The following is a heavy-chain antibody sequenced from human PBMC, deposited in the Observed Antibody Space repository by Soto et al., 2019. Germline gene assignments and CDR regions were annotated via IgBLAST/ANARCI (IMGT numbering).Heavy chain of an antibody. Sequence: QYTVKESGSVLVQPRETLTLTCTVSGFSLSNAGLGVSWIRQPPGKALEWLAHIFSNDEKSYSTSLKSRLTISKETSKSQVVLTMTNMDPVDTATYYCASTYSTSWYWFDTWGQGTLVTVFS. V-gene: IGHV2-26*04. J-gene: IGHJ5*02. CDR2: IFSNDEK. D-gene: IGHD6-13*01. CDR1: GFSLSNAGLG. CDR3: ASTYSTSWYWFDT.